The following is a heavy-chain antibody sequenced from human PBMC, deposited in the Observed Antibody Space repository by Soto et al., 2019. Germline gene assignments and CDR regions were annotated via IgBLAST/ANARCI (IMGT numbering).Heavy chain of an antibody. V-gene: IGHV3-30-3*01. Sequence: PGGSLRLSCAASGFTFRSYAMHWVRQAPGKGLEWVAVISYDGSNKYYADSVKGRFTISRDNSKNTLYLQMNSLRAEDTAVYYCAKDGRMTGTGYFDYWGQGTLVTVSS. CDR2: ISYDGSNK. J-gene: IGHJ4*02. CDR1: GFTFRSYA. D-gene: IGHD1-1*01. CDR3: AKDGRMTGTGYFDY.